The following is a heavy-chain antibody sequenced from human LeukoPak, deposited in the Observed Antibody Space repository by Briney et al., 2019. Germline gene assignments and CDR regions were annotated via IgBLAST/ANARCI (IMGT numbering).Heavy chain of an antibody. CDR2: ISYDGSNR. Sequence: PGGSLRLSCAASGFTFSSYGMHWVRQAPGKGLEWVAVISYDGSNRYYDDSVKGRFIISRDNSKTTLYLQMNSLRAEDTAVYYCAKELGILVGGEYYYYYYGMDVWGQGTTVTVSS. V-gene: IGHV3-30*18. CDR1: GFTFSSYG. CDR3: AKELGILVGGEYYYYYYGMDV. D-gene: IGHD2-21*01. J-gene: IGHJ6*02.